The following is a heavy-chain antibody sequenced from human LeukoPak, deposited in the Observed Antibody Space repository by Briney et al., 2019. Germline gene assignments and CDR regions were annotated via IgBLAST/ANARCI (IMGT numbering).Heavy chain of an antibody. CDR1: GYTLTELS. D-gene: IGHD4-17*01. Sequence: GASVKVSCKVSGYTLTELSMHWVRQAPGKGLEWMGGFDPEDGETIYAQKFQGRVTITADKSTSTAYMELSSLRSEDTAVYYCAQTVTLKPYYYYSYMDVWGKGTTVTVSS. J-gene: IGHJ6*03. CDR3: AQTVTLKPYYYYSYMDV. V-gene: IGHV1-24*01. CDR2: FDPEDGET.